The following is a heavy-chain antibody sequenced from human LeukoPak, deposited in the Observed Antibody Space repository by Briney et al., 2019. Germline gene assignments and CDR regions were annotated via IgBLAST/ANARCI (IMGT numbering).Heavy chain of an antibody. CDR3: AKASVPAATPYYMDV. Sequence: GGSLRLSCAASGFTFSSYAMHWVRQAPGKGLQWVAVISYDGSNKYYADSVKGRFTISRDNSKNTLYLQMNSLRAEDTAVYYCAKASVPAATPYYMDVWGKGTTVTVSS. CDR1: GFTFSSYA. CDR2: ISYDGSNK. V-gene: IGHV3-30*01. J-gene: IGHJ6*03. D-gene: IGHD2-2*01.